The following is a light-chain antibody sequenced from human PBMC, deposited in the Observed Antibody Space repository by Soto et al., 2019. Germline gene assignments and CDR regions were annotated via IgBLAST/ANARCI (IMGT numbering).Light chain of an antibody. CDR3: QQYGSSGT. CDR2: AAS. V-gene: IGKV3-20*01. Sequence: EIVLTQSPVTLSLSPGERATLSCRASRSFASSYLGWYQQKPGQPPRLLIYAASTRATGVPDRFSGSGSATDFTLTISRLEPEDSAVYYCQQYGSSGTFGQGTKVEIK. J-gene: IGKJ1*01. CDR1: RSFASSY.